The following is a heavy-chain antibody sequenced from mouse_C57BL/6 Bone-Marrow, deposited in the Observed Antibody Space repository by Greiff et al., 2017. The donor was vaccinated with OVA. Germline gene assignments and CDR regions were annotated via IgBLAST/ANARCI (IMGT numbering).Heavy chain of an antibody. CDR3: AIVSFAY. J-gene: IGHJ3*01. CDR1: GFSLTSYG. V-gene: IGHV2-9*01. D-gene: IGHD2-12*01. CDR2: ICGGGST. Sequence: VQLQQSGPGLVAPSQSLSITCTVSGFSLTSYGVDWVRQPPGKGLEWLGVICGGGSTTYNSALMSRLSISKDNSKSQVFLKMTSLQTDDTAMYSCAIVSFAYGGKGTLVTASA.